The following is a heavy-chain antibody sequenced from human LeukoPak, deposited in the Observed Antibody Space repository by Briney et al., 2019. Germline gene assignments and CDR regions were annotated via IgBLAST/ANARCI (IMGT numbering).Heavy chain of an antibody. CDR2: ISSSSSTI. D-gene: IGHD6-13*01. J-gene: IGHJ4*02. CDR3: ARGQQLVGDY. Sequence: GGSLRLSCAASGFTFSSYSMNWVRQAPGKGLEWVSYISSSSSTIYHADSVKGRFTISRDNAKNSLYLQMNSLRAEDTAVYYCARGQQLVGDYWGQGTLVTVSS. V-gene: IGHV3-48*01. CDR1: GFTFSSYS.